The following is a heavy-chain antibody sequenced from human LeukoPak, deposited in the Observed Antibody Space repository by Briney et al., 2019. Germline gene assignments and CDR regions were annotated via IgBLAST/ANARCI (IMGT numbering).Heavy chain of an antibody. J-gene: IGHJ4*02. CDR1: GGTXSSYA. CDR2: IIPILGIA. Sequence: ASVNVSCKASGGTXSSYAISGVRQAPGQGLEWMGRIIPILGIANYAQKFQGRVTITADKSTSTAYMELSSLRSEDTAVYYCARDGDGGYDYVEYYFDYWGQGTLVTVSS. D-gene: IGHD5-12*01. CDR3: ARDGDGGYDYVEYYFDY. V-gene: IGHV1-69*04.